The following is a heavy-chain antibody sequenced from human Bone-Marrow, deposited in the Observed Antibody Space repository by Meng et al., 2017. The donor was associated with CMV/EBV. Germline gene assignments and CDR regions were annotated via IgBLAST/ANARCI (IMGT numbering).Heavy chain of an antibody. CDR3: AREDGGNKGRGIRL. Sequence: GESLKISCAASGFTFSSYWMSWVRQAPGKGLEWVANIKQDGSEKYYVDSVKGRFTNSRDNAKNSLYLQMNSLRAEDTAVYYCAREDGGNKGRGIRLWGQGTLVTVSS. J-gene: IGHJ4*02. D-gene: IGHD4-23*01. CDR2: IKQDGSEK. CDR1: GFTFSSYW. V-gene: IGHV3-7*01.